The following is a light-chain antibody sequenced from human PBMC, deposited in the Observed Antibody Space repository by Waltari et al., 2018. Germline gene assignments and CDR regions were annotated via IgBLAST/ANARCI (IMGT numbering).Light chain of an antibody. CDR1: QSVGDF. J-gene: IGKJ4*01. V-gene: IGKV3-11*01. Sequence: EIVLAQFPATLSLSPGERATLSCSARQSVGDFLAWYQQKPGQAPRLLIYDASKRVTGIPARFSGSGSGTDFTLTISSLEPEDFALYYCQQRGSWPLTFGGGTTVEIK. CDR2: DAS. CDR3: QQRGSWPLT.